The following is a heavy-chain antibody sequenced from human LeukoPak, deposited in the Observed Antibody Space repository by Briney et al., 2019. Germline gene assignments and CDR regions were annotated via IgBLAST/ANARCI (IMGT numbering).Heavy chain of an antibody. CDR2: IIPIFGTA. CDR1: GGTFSSYA. J-gene: IGHJ6*02. D-gene: IGHD6-19*01. V-gene: IGHV1-69*13. Sequence: SVKVSCKASGGTFSSYAISWVRQAPGQGLEWMGGIIPIFGTANYAQKFQGRVTITADESTSTAYMELSSLRSEDTAMYYCASGRTVAGPDYYGMDVWGQGTTVTVSS. CDR3: ASGRTVAGPDYYGMDV.